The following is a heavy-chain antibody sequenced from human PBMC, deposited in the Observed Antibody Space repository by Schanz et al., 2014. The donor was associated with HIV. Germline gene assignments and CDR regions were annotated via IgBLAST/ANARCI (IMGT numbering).Heavy chain of an antibody. CDR1: GYRFTDYS. Sequence: QVQLVQPGAEMRKPGASVKVSCKASGYRFTDYSIHWVRQAPGQGLVWMGWINPNSGDTKYEQKFQDRVTMTRDMSINTVYMELTRLRSDDTAVFFCARDGGSTGDYFDSWGQGTLVTVS. V-gene: IGHV1-2*02. D-gene: IGHD7-27*01. CDR3: ARDGGSTGDYFDS. J-gene: IGHJ4*02. CDR2: INPNSGDT.